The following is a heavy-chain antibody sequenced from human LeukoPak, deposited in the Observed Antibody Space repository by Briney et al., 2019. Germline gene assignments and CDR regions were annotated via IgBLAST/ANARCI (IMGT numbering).Heavy chain of an antibody. CDR2: IWYDGSNK. D-gene: IGHD6-13*01. V-gene: IGHV3-33*01. CDR3: ARRMAAAGTGGGDY. J-gene: IGHJ4*02. Sequence: GGSLRLSCATSGFTFSDYGMHWVRQAPGKGLEWVAVIWYDGSNKYYADSVMGRFTISRDNSKNTLYLQMNSLRAEDTAVYYCARRMAAAGTGGGDYWGQGTLVTVSS. CDR1: GFTFSDYG.